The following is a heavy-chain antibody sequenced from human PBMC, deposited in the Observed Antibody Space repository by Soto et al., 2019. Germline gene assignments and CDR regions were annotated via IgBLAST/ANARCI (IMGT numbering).Heavy chain of an antibody. Sequence: EVHLLESGGDLVHPGGSVRLSCAASGFIFSTYVMAWVRQAPGKGLGWVSIISRKSEATYYDDSVKGRFTISRDNSKNTLYLQMDSLRAEDTALYYCATIRGSSCYYYCNDWGQGTQVTVSS. V-gene: IGHV3-23*01. D-gene: IGHD3-22*01. CDR1: GFIFSTYV. CDR3: ATIRGSSCYYYCND. CDR2: ISRKSEAT. J-gene: IGHJ4*02.